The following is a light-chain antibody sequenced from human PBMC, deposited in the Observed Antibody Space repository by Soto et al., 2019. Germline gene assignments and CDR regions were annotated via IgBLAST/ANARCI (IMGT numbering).Light chain of an antibody. CDR1: QSISSY. J-gene: IGKJ1*01. CDR2: AAP. Sequence: DIQMTQSPSSLYASVGDRVTITCRASQSISSYLNWYQQKPGKAPKLLIYAAPSLQSGVPSRFSGSGSGTDFTLTISSLQPEDFATYYCQQSYSTPRTFGQGTTV. V-gene: IGKV1-39*01. CDR3: QQSYSTPRT.